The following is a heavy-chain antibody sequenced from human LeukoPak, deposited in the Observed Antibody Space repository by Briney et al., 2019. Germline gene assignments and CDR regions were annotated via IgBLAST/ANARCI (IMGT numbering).Heavy chain of an antibody. CDR1: GYTFTSYG. J-gene: IGHJ4*02. CDR3: ARDRGTMVRGVIIRSFDY. Sequence: ASVKVSCKASGYTFTSYGISWVRQAPGQGLEWMGWISAYNGNTNYAQKLQGRVTMTTDTSTSTAYMELRSLRSDDTAVYYCARDRGTMVRGVIIRSFDYWGQGTLVTVSS. V-gene: IGHV1-18*01. CDR2: ISAYNGNT. D-gene: IGHD3-10*01.